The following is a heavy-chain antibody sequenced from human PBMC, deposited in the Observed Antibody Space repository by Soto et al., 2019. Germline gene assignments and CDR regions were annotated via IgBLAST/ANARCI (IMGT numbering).Heavy chain of an antibody. J-gene: IGHJ4*02. Sequence: QVQLVQSGAEVKKAGASEKVSCNATGYTFTGYAMHWVRQAPGQRLEWMGWINAGNGNKKYSQKFQGRVTITRDTSASTAYMELRSLRSEDTAVYYCARDLQADYWGQGTLVTVSS. CDR3: ARDLQADY. CDR2: INAGNGNK. V-gene: IGHV1-3*01. CDR1: GYTFTGYA.